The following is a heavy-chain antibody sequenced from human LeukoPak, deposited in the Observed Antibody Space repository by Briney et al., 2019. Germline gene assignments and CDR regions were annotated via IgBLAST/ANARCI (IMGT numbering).Heavy chain of an antibody. V-gene: IGHV3-21*01. CDR3: ASFWSHYYYMGV. CDR2: ISRGSTYI. J-gene: IGHJ6*03. CDR1: GFTFDSYA. Sequence: GGSLRPSCTVSGFTFDSYAMIWVRQAPGKGLEWISSISRGSTYIYYADSVRGRFTISRDNARDSLFLQMNNLRAEDTAVYYCASFWSHYYYMGVWGKGTTVLVSS. D-gene: IGHD3-3*01.